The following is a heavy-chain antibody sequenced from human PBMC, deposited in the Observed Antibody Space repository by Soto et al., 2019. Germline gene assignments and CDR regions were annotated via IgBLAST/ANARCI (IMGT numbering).Heavy chain of an antibody. V-gene: IGHV4-59*08. CDR2: IYYRPTH. J-gene: IGHJ4*02. CDR3: ARRYGSCFDY. Sequence: LGGTSETLSLTCTVSGGSITSSYWSWIRQHPGTGLEWTRHIYYRPTHKHNHHLKSPVTISVDPSKNQLSLKLSSVTVAETPVYYCARRYGSCFDYWGQGTLVTVSS. D-gene: IGHD5-18*01. CDR1: GGSITSSY.